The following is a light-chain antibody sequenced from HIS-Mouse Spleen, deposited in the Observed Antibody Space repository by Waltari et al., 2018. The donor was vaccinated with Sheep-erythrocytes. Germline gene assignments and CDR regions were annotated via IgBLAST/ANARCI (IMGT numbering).Light chain of an antibody. CDR1: SSNIGSNT. CDR2: SNN. Sequence: GQRVTISCSGSSSNIGSNTVNWYQQLPGTAPKLLIYSNNQRPSGIPERFSGSNSGNTATLTISGTQAMDEADYYCQAWDSSTAWVFGGGTKLTVL. CDR3: QAWDSSTAWV. V-gene: IGLV1-44*01. J-gene: IGLJ3*02.